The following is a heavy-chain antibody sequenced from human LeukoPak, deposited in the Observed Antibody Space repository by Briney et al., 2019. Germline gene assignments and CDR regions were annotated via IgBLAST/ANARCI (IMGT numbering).Heavy chain of an antibody. CDR3: ARHVKRGSFYKRDYYYYYMDV. CDR2: IYYSGST. J-gene: IGHJ6*03. D-gene: IGHD1-1*01. V-gene: IGHV4-39*07. CDR1: GGSISSSSYY. Sequence: SETLSLTCTVSGGSISSSSYYWGWIRQPPGKGLEWIGSIYYSGSTYYNPSLKSRVTISVDTSKNQFSLKLSSVTAADTAVYYCARHVKRGSFYKRDYYYYYMDVWGKGTTVTISS.